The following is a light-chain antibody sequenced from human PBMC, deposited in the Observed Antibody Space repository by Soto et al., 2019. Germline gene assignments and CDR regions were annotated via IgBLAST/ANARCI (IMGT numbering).Light chain of an antibody. CDR3: SSYASSSTWV. J-gene: IGLJ3*02. CDR2: EVS. Sequence: QYALTQPASVSGSPGQSITLSCTGTSSDVGDYNYVSWYQQHPGKAPRLIIYEVSYRPSGVSNRFSGSKSGNTASLTISGLQAEDEADYYCSSYASSSTWVFGGGTKLTVL. CDR1: SSDVGDYNY. V-gene: IGLV2-14*01.